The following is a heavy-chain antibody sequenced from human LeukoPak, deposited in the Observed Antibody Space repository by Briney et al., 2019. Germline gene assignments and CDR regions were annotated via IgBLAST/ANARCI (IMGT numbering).Heavy chain of an antibody. D-gene: IGHD3-16*01. V-gene: IGHV1-69*06. CDR2: IIPIFGTA. Sequence: SVKVSCKASGGTFSSYAISWVRQAPGQGLEWMGGIIPIFGTANYAQKFQGRVTITADKSTSTAYMELSSLRSEDTAVYYCARDRLIGHDPSYFDYWGQGTLVTVSS. CDR1: GGTFSSYA. CDR3: ARDRLIGHDPSYFDY. J-gene: IGHJ4*02.